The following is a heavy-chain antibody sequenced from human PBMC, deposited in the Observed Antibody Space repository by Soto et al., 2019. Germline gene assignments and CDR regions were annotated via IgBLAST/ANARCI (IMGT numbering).Heavy chain of an antibody. Sequence: GGSLRLSCAASGFTFSSYGMHWVRQAPGKGLEWVAVIWYDGSNKYYADSVKGRFTISRDNSKNTLYLQMNSLRAEDTAVYYCARVPGITTLADYWGQGTLVTVSS. CDR3: ARVPGITTLADY. CDR1: GFTFSSYG. V-gene: IGHV3-33*01. D-gene: IGHD3-9*01. J-gene: IGHJ4*02. CDR2: IWYDGSNK.